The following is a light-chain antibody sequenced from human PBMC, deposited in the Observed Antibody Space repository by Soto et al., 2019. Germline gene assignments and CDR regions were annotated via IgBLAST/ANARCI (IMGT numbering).Light chain of an antibody. V-gene: IGKV3D-20*02. CDR2: GAS. CDR1: QSVSSSY. CDR3: QQRSNWPIA. Sequence: EIVLTQSPGTLSFSPGERATVSCRASQSVSSSYLAWYQQKPGQAPRLLIYGASSRATGIPDRFSGSGSGTDFTLTISSLEPEDFALYYCQQRSNWPIAFGQGTRLEIK. J-gene: IGKJ5*01.